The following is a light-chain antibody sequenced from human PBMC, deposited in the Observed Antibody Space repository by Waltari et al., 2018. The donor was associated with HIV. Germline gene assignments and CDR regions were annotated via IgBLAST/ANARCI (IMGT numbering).Light chain of an antibody. Sequence: DIQLTQSPSFLSASVGDRVTITCRASQGISSYLAWYQQKPGKAPKLLIYAASTLQSGVPSRFSGSGSGTEFSLTISSLQPEDFATYYCQQVNSYPRFGQGTRLEIK. V-gene: IGKV1-9*01. CDR2: AAS. CDR1: QGISSY. J-gene: IGKJ5*01. CDR3: QQVNSYPR.